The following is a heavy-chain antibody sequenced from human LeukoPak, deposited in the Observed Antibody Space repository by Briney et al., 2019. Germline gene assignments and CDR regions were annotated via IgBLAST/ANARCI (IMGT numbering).Heavy chain of an antibody. J-gene: IGHJ4*02. CDR1: GFTFSSYA. D-gene: IGHD4-17*01. Sequence: PGGSLRLSCAASGFTFSSYAMSWVRQAPGKGLEWVSAISGSGGGTYYADSVKGRFTISRDNSKNTVYLQMNSLRAEDTAVYYCAREGGGDYGDYLRYWGQGTLVTVSS. CDR2: ISGSGGGT. V-gene: IGHV3-23*01. CDR3: AREGGGDYGDYLRY.